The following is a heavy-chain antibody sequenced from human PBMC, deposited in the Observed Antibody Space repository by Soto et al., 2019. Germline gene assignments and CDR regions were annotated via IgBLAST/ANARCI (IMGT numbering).Heavy chain of an antibody. J-gene: IGHJ4*02. D-gene: IGHD3-16*02. V-gene: IGHV3-73*01. Sequence: PGGSLRLSCAASGFTFSGSAMHWVRQASGKGLEWVGRIRSRANNYATTYAASVEGRFTISRDDSKDTAYLQMNSLKTEDTAVYYCTRWELSSRKLFDYWGQGTLVTVSS. CDR2: IRSRANNYAT. CDR3: TRWELSSRKLFDY. CDR1: GFTFSGSA.